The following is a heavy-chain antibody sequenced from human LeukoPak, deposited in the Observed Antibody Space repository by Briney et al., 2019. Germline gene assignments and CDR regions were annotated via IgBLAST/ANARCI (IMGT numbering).Heavy chain of an antibody. CDR1: GGSISSSSYY. Sequence: SETLSLTCTVSGGSISSSSYYWGWIRQPPGKGLEWIGSIYYSGSTYYNPSLKSRVTISVDTSKNQFSLKLSSVTAADTAVYYCASQAGTGYWGQGTLVTVSA. J-gene: IGHJ4*02. CDR3: ASQAGTGY. CDR2: IYYSGST. D-gene: IGHD6-13*01. V-gene: IGHV4-39*01.